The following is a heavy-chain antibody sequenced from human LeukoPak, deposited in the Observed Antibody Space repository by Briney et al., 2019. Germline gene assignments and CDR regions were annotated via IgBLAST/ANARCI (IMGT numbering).Heavy chain of an antibody. J-gene: IGHJ4*02. D-gene: IGHD5-12*01. CDR1: GFTFSSYA. CDR3: ARDWRRWLQSLPDY. V-gene: IGHV3-30-3*01. Sequence: GGSLRLSCAASGFTFSSYAMHWVRQAPGKGLEWVAVISYDGSNKYYADSVKGRFTISRDNSKNTLYLQMNSLRAEDTAVYYCARDWRRWLQSLPDYWGQGTLVTVSS. CDR2: ISYDGSNK.